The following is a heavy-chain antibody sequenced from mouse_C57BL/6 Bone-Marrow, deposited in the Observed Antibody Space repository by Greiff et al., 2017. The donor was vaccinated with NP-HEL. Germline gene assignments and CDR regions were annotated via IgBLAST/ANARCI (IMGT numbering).Heavy chain of an antibody. CDR1: GFTFSDYY. CDR3: ARQRDGYYVHWYFDV. Sequence: EVQLVESGGGLVQPGGSLKLSCAASGFTFSDYYMYWVRQTPEKRLEWVAYISNGGGSTYYPDTVKGRFTISRDNAKNTLYLQMSRLKSEDTAMYYCARQRDGYYVHWYFDVWGTGTTVTVSS. CDR2: ISNGGGST. V-gene: IGHV5-12*01. D-gene: IGHD2-3*01. J-gene: IGHJ1*03.